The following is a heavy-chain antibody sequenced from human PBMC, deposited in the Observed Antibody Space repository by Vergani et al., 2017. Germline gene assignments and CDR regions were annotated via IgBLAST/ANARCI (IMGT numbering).Heavy chain of an antibody. Sequence: EVQLVQSGAEVKKPGESLKISCKGSGYSFTSYWIGWVRQMPGKGLEWMGNIYPGDSDTRYSPSFKGQVTISDDKSISTAYLQWSSLNASDTAMYYCARPNTAVGYYFDYWGQGTLVTVSS. CDR1: GYSFTSYW. CDR2: IYPGDSDT. CDR3: ARPNTAVGYYFDY. J-gene: IGHJ4*02. D-gene: IGHD5-18*01. V-gene: IGHV5-51*01.